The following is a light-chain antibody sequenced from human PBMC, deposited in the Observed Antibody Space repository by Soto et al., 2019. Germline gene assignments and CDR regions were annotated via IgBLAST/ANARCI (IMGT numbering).Light chain of an antibody. CDR1: SSNIGINT. Sequence: QPVLTQPPSASGTPGQRATISCSGSSSNIGINTVNWYQQLPGTAPKLLIYNNGQRPSGVPDRFSGSKSGTSASLAISGLQSEDEADYYCSAWDDSLNAWVFGGGTKLTVL. V-gene: IGLV1-44*01. J-gene: IGLJ3*02. CDR2: NNG. CDR3: SAWDDSLNAWV.